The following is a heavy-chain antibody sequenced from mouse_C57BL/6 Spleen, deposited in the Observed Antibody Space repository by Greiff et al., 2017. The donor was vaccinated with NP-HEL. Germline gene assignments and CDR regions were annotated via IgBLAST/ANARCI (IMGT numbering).Heavy chain of an antibody. J-gene: IGHJ1*03. V-gene: IGHV1-52*01. Sequence: QVQLQQPGAELVRPGSSVKLSCKASGYTFTSYWMHWVKQRPIQGLEWIGNIDPSDSETHYNQKFKDKATLTVDKSSSTAYMQLSSLTSEDSAVYYCARGGGYDSWYFDVWGTGTTVTVSS. CDR1: GYTFTSYW. CDR3: ARGGGYDSWYFDV. D-gene: IGHD2-2*01. CDR2: IDPSDSET.